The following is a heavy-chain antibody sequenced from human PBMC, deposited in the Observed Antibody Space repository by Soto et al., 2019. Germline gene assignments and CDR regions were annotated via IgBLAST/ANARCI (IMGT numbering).Heavy chain of an antibody. D-gene: IGHD5-18*01. CDR3: ARDGRGYSYGPGYWYYMDV. V-gene: IGHV3-11*01. CDR2: ISGSGTTI. CDR1: GFTFSEKS. Sequence: GGSLRLSCAASGFTFSEKSMSWIRQAPGKGLEWVSYISGSGTTIYYAESVKGRFTISRDNAKNSVHLQMNSLRAEDTAVYYCARDGRGYSYGPGYWYYMDVWGRGTTVTVSS. J-gene: IGHJ6*03.